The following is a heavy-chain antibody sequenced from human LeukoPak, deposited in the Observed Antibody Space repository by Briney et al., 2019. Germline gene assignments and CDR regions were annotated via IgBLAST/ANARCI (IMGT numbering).Heavy chain of an antibody. V-gene: IGHV3-23*01. D-gene: IGHD3-16*01. CDR2: ISGSGSGT. Sequence: GGSLRLSCAASGFTFSTYAMSWVRQAPGKGLEWVSGISGSGSGTHYADSVKGRFTIFRDNSKNTLSLQMNSLRAEDTAVYYCAKDLRFNYVWEAGYWGQGTLVTVSS. J-gene: IGHJ4*02. CDR3: AKDLRFNYVWEAGY. CDR1: GFTFSTYA.